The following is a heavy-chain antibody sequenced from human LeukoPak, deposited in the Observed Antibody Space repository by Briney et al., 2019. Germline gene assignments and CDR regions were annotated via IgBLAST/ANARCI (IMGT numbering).Heavy chain of an antibody. D-gene: IGHD5-18*01. Sequence: PSQTLSLTCTVSGNSISSGDNYWSWIRQPAGKGLEWIGRIYTSGSTNYNPSLKSRVTISVDTSKNQFSLKLSSVTAADTAVYYCARGFVGNSSGYSDFDYWGQGTLVTVSS. J-gene: IGHJ4*02. CDR3: ARGFVGNSSGYSDFDY. CDR1: GNSISSGDNY. CDR2: IYTSGST. V-gene: IGHV4-61*02.